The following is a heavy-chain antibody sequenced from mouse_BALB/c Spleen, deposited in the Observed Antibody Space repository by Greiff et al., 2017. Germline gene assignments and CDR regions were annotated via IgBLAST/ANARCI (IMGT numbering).Heavy chain of an antibody. CDR3: ARGVGLLLWEPAGMAMDY. J-gene: IGHJ4*01. Sequence: GQVVESGGGLVKPGGSLKLSCAASGFTFSDYYMYWVRQTPEKRLEWVATISDGGSYTYYPDSVKGRFTISRDNAKNNLYLQMSSLKSEDTAMYYCARGVGLLLWEPAGMAMDYWGQGTSVTVSS. CDR2: ISDGGSYT. V-gene: IGHV5-4*02. D-gene: IGHD2-10*01. CDR1: GFTFSDYY.